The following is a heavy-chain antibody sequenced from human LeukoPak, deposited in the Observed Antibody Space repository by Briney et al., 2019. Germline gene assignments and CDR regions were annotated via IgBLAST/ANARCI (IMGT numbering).Heavy chain of an antibody. CDR3: ARDTYYYDSSGYYTLDY. CDR2: IHTSGST. Sequence: SETLSLTCTVSGVSISSYYWSWIRQPAGKGLEWIGRIHTSGSTNYNPSLKSRVTMSVDTSKNQFSLKLSSVTAADTAVYYCARDTYYYDSSGYYTLDYWGQGTLVTVSS. CDR1: GVSISSYY. V-gene: IGHV4-4*07. D-gene: IGHD3-22*01. J-gene: IGHJ4*02.